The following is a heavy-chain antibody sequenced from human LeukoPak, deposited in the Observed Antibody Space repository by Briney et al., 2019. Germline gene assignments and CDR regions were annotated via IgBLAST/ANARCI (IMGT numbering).Heavy chain of an antibody. V-gene: IGHV1-69*05. D-gene: IGHD6-19*01. J-gene: IGHJ4*02. CDR2: IIPIFGTA. CDR1: RGTFSSYA. Sequence: SVKVSCNASRGTFSSYAISWVRQAPGQGLEWMGGIIPIFGTANYAQKFQGGVTITTDESTSTAYMELSSLRSEDTAVYYCAREYSSGWWDYWGQGTLVTVSS. CDR3: AREYSSGWWDY.